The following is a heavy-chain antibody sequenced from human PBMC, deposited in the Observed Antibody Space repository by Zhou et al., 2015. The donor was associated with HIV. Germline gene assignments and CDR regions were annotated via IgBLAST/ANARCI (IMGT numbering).Heavy chain of an antibody. V-gene: IGHV1-69*08. CDR2: IIPILGIA. Sequence: QVQLVQSGAEVKKPGSSVKVSCKASGGTFSSYTISWVRQAPGQGLEWMGRIIPILGIANYAQKFQGRVTITADKSTSTAYMELSSLRSEDTAVYYCARDRLPYYYDSSGYYLFDYWGQGTLVTVSS. J-gene: IGHJ4*02. D-gene: IGHD3-22*01. CDR3: ARDRLPYYYDSSGYYLFDY. CDR1: GGTFSSYT.